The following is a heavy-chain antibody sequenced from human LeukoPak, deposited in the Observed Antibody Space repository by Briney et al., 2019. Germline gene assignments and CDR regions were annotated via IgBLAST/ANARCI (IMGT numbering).Heavy chain of an antibody. CDR3: AKEEEDVDYGDSKVGTEYLQH. V-gene: IGHV3-30*18. Sequence: GRSLRFSCAASGFTFSSYGMHWVRQAPGKGLEWVAVISYDGSNKYYADSVKGRFTISRDNSKNTLYLQMNSLKAEDTAVYYCAKEEEDVDYGDSKVGTEYLQHWGQGTLVTVSS. D-gene: IGHD4-17*01. CDR1: GFTFSSYG. CDR2: ISYDGSNK. J-gene: IGHJ1*01.